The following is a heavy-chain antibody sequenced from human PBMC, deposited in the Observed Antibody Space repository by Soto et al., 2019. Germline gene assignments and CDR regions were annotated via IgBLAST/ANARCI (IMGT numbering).Heavy chain of an antibody. J-gene: IGHJ2*01. V-gene: IGHV3-23*01. CDR1: GFTFSSYA. CDR2: ISGSGGST. D-gene: IGHD3-22*01. Sequence: GGSLRLSCAASGFTFSSYAMSWVRQAPGKGLEWVSAISGSGGSTYYADSVKGRFTISRDNSKNTLYLQMNSLRAEDTAVYYCAKGSIVYYYDSSGVGQYFDLWGRGTLVTVSS. CDR3: AKGSIVYYYDSSGVGQYFDL.